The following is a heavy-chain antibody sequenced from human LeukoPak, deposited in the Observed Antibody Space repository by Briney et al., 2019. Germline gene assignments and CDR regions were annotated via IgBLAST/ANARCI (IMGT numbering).Heavy chain of an antibody. CDR2: ISCDGSNK. J-gene: IGHJ4*02. D-gene: IGHD3-16*01. CDR1: GFTFSSYA. CDR3: ARDLGGAAIDY. V-gene: IGHV3-30*04. Sequence: GGSLRLSCAASGFTFSSYAMHWVRQAPGKGLEWVAVISCDGSNKYYADSVKGRFTISRDNAKNTLYLQMNSLRAEDTAVYYCARDLGGAAIDYWGQGTLVTVSS.